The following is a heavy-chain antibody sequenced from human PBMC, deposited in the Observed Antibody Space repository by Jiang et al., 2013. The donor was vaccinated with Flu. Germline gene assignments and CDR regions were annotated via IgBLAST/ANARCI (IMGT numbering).Heavy chain of an antibody. V-gene: IGHV4-39*07. CDR2: IYYSGST. Sequence: GSGLVKPSETLSLTCTVSGGSISSSSYYWGWIRQPPGKGLEWIGSIYYSGSTYYNPSLKSRVTISVDTSKNQFSLKLSSVTAADTAVYYCARPRACGGSCYLGRDAFDIWGQGTMVTVSS. CDR1: GGSISSSSYY. J-gene: IGHJ3*02. CDR3: ARPRACGGSCYLGRDAFDI. D-gene: IGHD2-15*01.